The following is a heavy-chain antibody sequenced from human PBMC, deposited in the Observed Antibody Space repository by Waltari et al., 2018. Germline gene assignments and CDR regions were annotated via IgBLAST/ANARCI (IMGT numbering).Heavy chain of an antibody. CDR1: GFTFRSYW. CDR3: ARGSGYYYFDY. J-gene: IGHJ4*02. V-gene: IGHV3-74*01. Sequence: EVQLMESGGGLVQPGGSLRLSCAASGFTFRSYWMHWVRQAPGEGLVWVSGIRTDGSNIRDADSVKGRFTISRDNAKNTVYLQMNSLRAEDTAVYYCARGSGYYYFDYWGQGTLITVSS. CDR2: IRTDGSNI. D-gene: IGHD5-18*01.